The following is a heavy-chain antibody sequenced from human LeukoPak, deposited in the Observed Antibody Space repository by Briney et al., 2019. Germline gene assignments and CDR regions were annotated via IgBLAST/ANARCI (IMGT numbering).Heavy chain of an antibody. CDR3: ATDFQFGDLWSYYYYGLKI. CDR1: GLTLSNSW. J-gene: IGHJ6*02. V-gene: IGHV3-15*01. D-gene: IGHD3-10*01. Sequence: PGGSLRLSCAASGLTLSNSWMGWVRQAPGKGLEWVGRIKSKTDGETTEYAEHVKGRFAISREDSKNTLHLQLDRLKIEDTAVYWCATDFQFGDLWSYYYYGLKIWGQGTTVTVSS. CDR2: IKSKTDGETT.